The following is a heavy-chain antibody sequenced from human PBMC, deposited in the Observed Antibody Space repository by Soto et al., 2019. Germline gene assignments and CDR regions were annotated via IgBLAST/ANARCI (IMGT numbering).Heavy chain of an antibody. V-gene: IGHV1-69*08. Sequence: QVQLVQSGAEVKKPGSSVKVSCKASGGTFSSYTISWVRQAPGQGLEWMGRIIPILGIANYAQKFQGRVTITADKSTSTAYMELSSLRSEDTAVYYCARDGHYYDYMDVWGKGTTVTVSS. CDR1: GGTFSSYT. CDR3: ARDGHYYDYMDV. CDR2: IIPILGIA. J-gene: IGHJ6*03.